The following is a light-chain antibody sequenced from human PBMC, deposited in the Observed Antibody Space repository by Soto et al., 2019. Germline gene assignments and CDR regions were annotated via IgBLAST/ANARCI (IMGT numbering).Light chain of an antibody. J-gene: IGLJ1*01. Sequence: SVLTQTRSVSGSTGQSVTISCTGSYTDVGTFYFVSWYQQYPGKGPKLIIYDVTERPSGVPDRFSGSKSGNTASLTISGLQAEDEADYYCCSYAGSYTYIFGSGTKVTVL. CDR1: YTDVGTFYF. CDR2: DVT. V-gene: IGLV2-11*01. CDR3: CSYAGSYTYI.